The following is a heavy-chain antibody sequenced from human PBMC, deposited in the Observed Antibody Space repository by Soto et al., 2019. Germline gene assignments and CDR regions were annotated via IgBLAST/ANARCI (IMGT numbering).Heavy chain of an antibody. CDR2: IIPVLGAP. Sequence: QVQLVQSGTEVKKPGSSVKVSCKTSGGTFSSFPIAWVRQAPGQGLEWVGGIIPVLGAPSYAQTFQGRVTITADESTSAADWELSSLRSDDTAVYFCARDRHYENHTFYYLKYYFDYWGQGTLVTVSS. J-gene: IGHJ4*02. CDR1: GGTFSSFP. V-gene: IGHV1-69*01. D-gene: IGHD3-22*01. CDR3: ARDRHYENHTFYYLKYYFDY.